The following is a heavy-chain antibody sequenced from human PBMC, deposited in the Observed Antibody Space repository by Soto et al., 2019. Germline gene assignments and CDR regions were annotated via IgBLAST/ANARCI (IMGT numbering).Heavy chain of an antibody. D-gene: IGHD5-12*01. V-gene: IGHV3-21*01. CDR1: GFTFSSYS. J-gene: IGHJ6*02. Sequence: AVGSLRLSCAASGFTFSSYSMNWVRQAPGKGLEWVSSISSSSSYIYYADSVKGRFTISRDNAKNSLYLQMNSLRAEDTAVYYCARDQGDGYNPANYYYYGMDVWGQGTTVTVS. CDR2: ISSSSSYI. CDR3: ARDQGDGYNPANYYYYGMDV.